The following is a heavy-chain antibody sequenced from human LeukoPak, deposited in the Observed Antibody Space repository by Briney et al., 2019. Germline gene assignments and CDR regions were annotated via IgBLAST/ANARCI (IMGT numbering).Heavy chain of an antibody. CDR1: GGSISSSSYY. Sequence: SETLSLTCTVSGGSISSSSYYWGWIRQPPGKGLEWIGSIYYSGSTYYNPSLKSRVTTSVDTSKNQFSLKLSSVTAADTAVYYCARGSTTPADYWGQGTLVTVSS. V-gene: IGHV4-39*01. D-gene: IGHD2-15*01. CDR2: IYYSGST. J-gene: IGHJ4*02. CDR3: ARGSTTPADY.